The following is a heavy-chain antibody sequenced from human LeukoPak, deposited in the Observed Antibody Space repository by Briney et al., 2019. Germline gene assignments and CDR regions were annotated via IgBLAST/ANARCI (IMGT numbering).Heavy chain of an antibody. J-gene: IGHJ4*02. CDR1: GFAFSSYG. V-gene: IGHV3-30*02. CDR3: AKDGMVGATTSLFYFDY. Sequence: PGGSLRLSCAASGFAFSSYGMHWVRQAPGKGLDVLAFIRYDGNNQYYADSVKGRFTISRDNSKNTFYLQMNSLRDEDTAVYYCAKDGMVGATTSLFYFDYWGQGILVTVSS. D-gene: IGHD1-26*01. CDR2: IRYDGNNQ.